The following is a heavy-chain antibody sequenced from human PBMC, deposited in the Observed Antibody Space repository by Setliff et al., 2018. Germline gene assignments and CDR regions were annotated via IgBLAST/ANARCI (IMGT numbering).Heavy chain of an antibody. D-gene: IGHD3-10*01. Sequence: SETLPLTCAVSGYSISSGXXXGWXRQPPRKGLEWIGDISHRGTTNYNPSLKXXXXXXXXXXXXXXXXXXXXXXXXXTAVYYCARTGSSGPWIDYWGQGTLVTVAS. V-gene: IGHV4-38-2*01. CDR1: GYSISSGXX. CDR2: ISHRGTT. CDR3: ARTGSSGPWIDY. J-gene: IGHJ4*02.